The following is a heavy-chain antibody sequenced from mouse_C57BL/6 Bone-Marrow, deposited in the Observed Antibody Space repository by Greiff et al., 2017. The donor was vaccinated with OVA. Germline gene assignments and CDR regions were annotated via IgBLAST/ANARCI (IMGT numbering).Heavy chain of an antibody. Sequence: VQLQQPGAELVKPGASVKLSCKASGYTFTSYWMHWVKQRPGQGLEWIGMIHPNSGSTNYNEKFKSKATLTVDKSSSTAYMQLSSLTSEDSAVYYCAGDGYYVYYFDYWGQGTTLTVSS. CDR2: IHPNSGST. CDR3: AGDGYYVYYFDY. CDR1: GYTFTSYW. D-gene: IGHD2-3*01. J-gene: IGHJ2*01. V-gene: IGHV1-64*01.